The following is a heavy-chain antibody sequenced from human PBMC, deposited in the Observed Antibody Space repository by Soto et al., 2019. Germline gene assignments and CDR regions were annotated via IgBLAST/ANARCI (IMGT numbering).Heavy chain of an antibody. CDR1: GGSVGDGSYY. CDR2: IYHSGST. V-gene: IGHV4-61*01. D-gene: IGHD1-7*01. CDR3: AGYNWNYYFDP. Sequence: SETLSLTCTVSGGSVGDGSYYWAWLRQPPGKGLEWIGHIYHSGSTIYNPSLKRRVTISIDTSKSQFSLNLNSMTAADTAVYYCAGYNWNYYFDPWGQGTLVTVSS. J-gene: IGHJ5*02.